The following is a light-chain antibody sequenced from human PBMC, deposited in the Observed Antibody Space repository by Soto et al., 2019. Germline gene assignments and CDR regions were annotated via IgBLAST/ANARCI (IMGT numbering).Light chain of an antibody. CDR1: SGRSSYA. CDR3: QTWGTGTLV. J-gene: IGLJ2*01. Sequence: QSVLTQSPSASASLGTSVKLNCTLSSGRSSYAIAWHQQQPEKGPRYLMKLNSDGSHNKGDGIPDRFSGSSSGAERYLTISSLQSVDEADYSCQTWGTGTLVFGGGTKVTVL. V-gene: IGLV4-69*01. CDR2: LNSDGSH.